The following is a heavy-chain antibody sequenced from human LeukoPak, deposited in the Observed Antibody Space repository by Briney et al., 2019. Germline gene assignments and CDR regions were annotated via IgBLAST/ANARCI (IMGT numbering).Heavy chain of an antibody. D-gene: IGHD3-10*01. CDR3: AILGTGSS. CDR1: GGSLSSNSNY. Sequence: PSETLSLTCTVSGGSLSSNSNYWGWIRQPPGRGLEWIGSVYYSGSTYYSPSLKSRVTISVDPSKSQFSLKLNSVTAADTAVYFCAILGTGSSWGQGTLVTVSS. J-gene: IGHJ5*02. CDR2: VYYSGST. V-gene: IGHV4-39*01.